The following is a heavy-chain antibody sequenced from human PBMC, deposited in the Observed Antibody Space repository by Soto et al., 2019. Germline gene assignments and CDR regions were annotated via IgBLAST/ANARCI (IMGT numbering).Heavy chain of an antibody. CDR3: TRDGTHDYGGSYFDY. CDR2: IRSKAYGGAK. CDR1: GFTFGDYA. D-gene: IGHD4-17*01. Sequence: GGSLRLSCTASGFTFGDYAMSWFRQAPGKGLEWVGFIRSKAYGGAKEYAASVKGRFTISRDDSKSIAYLQMNSLKTEDTAVYYCTRDGTHDYGGSYFDYWGQGTLVTVSS. V-gene: IGHV3-49*03. J-gene: IGHJ4*02.